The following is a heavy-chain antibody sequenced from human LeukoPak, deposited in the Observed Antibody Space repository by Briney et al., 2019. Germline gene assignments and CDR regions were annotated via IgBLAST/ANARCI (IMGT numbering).Heavy chain of an antibody. Sequence: PGGSLRLSCAASGFTVSSNYMSWVRQAPGKGLEWVSVIYSGGSTYYADSVKGRFTISRDNSKNTLYLQMNSLRAEDTAVYCCARAQGIAAAARTLWHWGQAPWSPSPQ. CDR3: ARAQGIAAAARTLWH. V-gene: IGHV3-66*01. CDR1: GFTVSSNY. D-gene: IGHD6-13*01. CDR2: IYSGGST. J-gene: IGHJ1*01.